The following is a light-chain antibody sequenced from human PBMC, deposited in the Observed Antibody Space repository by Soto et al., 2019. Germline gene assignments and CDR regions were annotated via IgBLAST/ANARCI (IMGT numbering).Light chain of an antibody. Sequence: DIQMTQSPSSLSASVGDRVTITCRASQGISSWLAWYQQKPGKAPKLLIYAACTVESGLSSICGGGAATADSTPTTSLQADEYATSYCQQQLSNSPWTFGQGTKVDIK. CDR3: QQQLSNSPWT. J-gene: IGKJ1*01. CDR2: AAC. V-gene: IGKV1-5*03. CDR1: QGISSW.